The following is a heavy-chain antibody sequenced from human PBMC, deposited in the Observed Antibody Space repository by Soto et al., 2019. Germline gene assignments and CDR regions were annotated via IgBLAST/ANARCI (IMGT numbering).Heavy chain of an antibody. CDR3: ARDGARSGIQANY. Sequence: EVQLVESGGGLVQPGGSLRLSCAAYGFTVSSNYMSWVRQAPGMGLEWVSVIYSGGSTYYADSVKGRFTISRDNSKNTLYLQMNSLRAEDTAVYYCARDGARSGIQANYWGQGTLVTVSS. D-gene: IGHD5-18*01. J-gene: IGHJ4*02. CDR2: IYSGGST. V-gene: IGHV3-66*01. CDR1: GFTVSSNY.